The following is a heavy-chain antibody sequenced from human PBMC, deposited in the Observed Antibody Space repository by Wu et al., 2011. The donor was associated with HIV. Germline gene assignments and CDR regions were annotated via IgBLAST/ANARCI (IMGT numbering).Heavy chain of an antibody. CDR2: INPKNGGT. V-gene: IGHV1-2*02. CDR3: ARPYCSDGNCLGFDY. Sequence: QVQLVQSGAEVKKPGASVKVSCKASGYTFTNYYFTWVRQAPGQGLEWMGWINPKNGGTNYAQKFQGRVTMTRDTSISTAYMELSRLRSDDTAVYYCARPYCSDGNCLGFDYWGQGTLVTVSS. D-gene: IGHD2-15*01. J-gene: IGHJ4*02. CDR1: GYTFTNYY.